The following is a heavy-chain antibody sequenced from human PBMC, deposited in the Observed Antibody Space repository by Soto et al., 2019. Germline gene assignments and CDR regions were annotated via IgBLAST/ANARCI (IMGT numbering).Heavy chain of an antibody. Sequence: ASVKVSCKASGYTFTSYGISWVRQAPGQGLEWMGWISAYNGDTNYAQKLQGGVTMTTDTSTSTAYMELRSLRSDDTAVYYCARDRGKHYYDSSGYPTLWGQGTLVTVSS. J-gene: IGHJ4*02. CDR1: GYTFTSYG. CDR3: ARDRGKHYYDSSGYPTL. V-gene: IGHV1-18*01. CDR2: ISAYNGDT. D-gene: IGHD3-22*01.